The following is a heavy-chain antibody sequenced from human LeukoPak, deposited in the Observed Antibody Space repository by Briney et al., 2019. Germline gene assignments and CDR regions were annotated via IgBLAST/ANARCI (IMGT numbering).Heavy chain of an antibody. Sequence: GGSLRLSCAASGFTFSSYAMSWVRQAPGKGLEWVSYISSSGSTIYYADSVKGRFTISRDNAKNSLYLQMNSLRAEDTTVYYCAELGITMIGGVWGKGTTVTISS. D-gene: IGHD3-10*02. V-gene: IGHV3-48*03. J-gene: IGHJ6*04. CDR3: AELGITMIGGV. CDR1: GFTFSSYA. CDR2: ISSSGSTI.